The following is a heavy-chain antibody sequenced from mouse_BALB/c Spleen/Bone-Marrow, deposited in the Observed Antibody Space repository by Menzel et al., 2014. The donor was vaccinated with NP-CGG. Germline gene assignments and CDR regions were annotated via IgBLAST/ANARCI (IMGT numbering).Heavy chain of an antibody. V-gene: IGHV5-9*02. CDR2: ISSGGPYT. CDR1: GFPFSRYD. J-gene: IGHJ3*01. CDR3: ARQDGYDGTWFAY. D-gene: IGHD2-2*01. Sequence: VQLKQSGGGLVKPGGSLKLSCAASGFPFSRYDMSWVRQTPEKRLEWVATISSGGPYTYYPVSVKGRFTISRDNARNTLYLQMSGLRSEDTSLYYCARQDGYDGTWFAYWVQGTLVTVSA.